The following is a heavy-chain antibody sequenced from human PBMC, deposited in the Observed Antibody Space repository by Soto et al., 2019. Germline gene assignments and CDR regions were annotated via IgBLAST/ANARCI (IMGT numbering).Heavy chain of an antibody. CDR3: ASALPGVTGYFDY. V-gene: IGHV1-46*03. CDR2: INPSGGST. CDR1: GYAFTSYY. Sequence: ASVKVSCKASGYAFTSYYMHWVRQAPGQGLEWMGIINPSGGSTSYAQKFQGRVTMTRDTSTSTVYMELSSLRSEDTAVYYCASALPGVTGYFDYWGQGTLVTVSS. D-gene: IGHD3-10*01. J-gene: IGHJ4*02.